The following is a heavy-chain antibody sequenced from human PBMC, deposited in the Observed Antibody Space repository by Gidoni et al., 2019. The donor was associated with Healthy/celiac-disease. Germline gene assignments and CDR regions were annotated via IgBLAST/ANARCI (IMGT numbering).Heavy chain of an antibody. CDR3: ARDLREGGLGDTFDI. J-gene: IGHJ3*02. Sequence: EVQLVESGGGLVKPGGSRRLSCAASGFTFRSYSMNWVRQAPGKGLEWVSSISSSSSYIYYADSVKGRFTISRDNAKNSLYLQMNSLRAEDTAVYYCARDLREGGLGDTFDIWGQGTMVTVSS. V-gene: IGHV3-21*01. CDR2: ISSSSSYI. D-gene: IGHD3-16*01. CDR1: GFTFRSYS.